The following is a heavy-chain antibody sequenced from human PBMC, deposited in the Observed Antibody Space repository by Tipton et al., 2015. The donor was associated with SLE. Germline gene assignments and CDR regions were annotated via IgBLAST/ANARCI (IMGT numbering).Heavy chain of an antibody. CDR3: ARDVGQWGEDY. CDR1: GGSISSHY. J-gene: IGHJ4*02. D-gene: IGHD6-19*01. Sequence: TLSLTCTVSGGSISSHYWSWIRQPPGKGLEWIGYIYYSGSTNYNPSLKSRVTISVDTSKNQFSLKLSSVTAADTAVYYCARDVGQWGEDYRGQGTLVTVSS. CDR2: IYYSGST. V-gene: IGHV4-59*11.